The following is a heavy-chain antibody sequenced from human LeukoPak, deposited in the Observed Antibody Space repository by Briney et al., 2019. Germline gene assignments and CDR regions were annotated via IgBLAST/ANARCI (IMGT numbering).Heavy chain of an antibody. J-gene: IGHJ4*02. CDR2: IYYSGST. CDR3: ARLTPRGGYYFDY. V-gene: IGHV4-59*01. D-gene: IGHD3-22*01. Sequence: SETLSLTCTVSGGSISSYYWSWIRQPPGKGLEWIGYIYYSGSTNYNPSLRSRVTISVDTSKNQFSLKLSSVTAADTAVYYCARLTPRGGYYFDYWGQGTLVTVSS. CDR1: GGSISSYY.